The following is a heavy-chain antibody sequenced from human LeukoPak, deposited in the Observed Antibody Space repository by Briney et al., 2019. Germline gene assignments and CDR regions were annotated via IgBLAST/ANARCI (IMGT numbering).Heavy chain of an antibody. CDR3: ARHKDAYYYDSSGYYYPYYFDY. V-gene: IGHV4-61*02. CDR2: IYTSGST. J-gene: IGHJ4*02. D-gene: IGHD3-22*01. Sequence: SQTLSLTCTVSGGSISSGGYYWSWIRQPAGKGLEWIGRIYTSGSTNYNPSLKSRVTISVDTSKNQFSLKLSSVTAADTAVYYCARHKDAYYYDSSGYYYPYYFDYWGQGTLVTVSS. CDR1: GGSISSGGYY.